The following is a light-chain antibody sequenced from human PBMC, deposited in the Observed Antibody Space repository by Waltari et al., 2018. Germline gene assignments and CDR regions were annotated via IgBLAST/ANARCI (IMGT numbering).Light chain of an antibody. CDR3: QQYYDGST. J-gene: IGKJ5*01. Sequence: DIVMTQSPDSLAVSLGERATINCKSSQSVLYTSNNKNYLAWYQKKPGQPPRLLIYWASTRESGVPDRFSGSGSGTDFTLTISSLQAEDVAVYFCQQYYDGSTFGQGTRLEIK. V-gene: IGKV4-1*01. CDR1: QSVLYTSNNKNY. CDR2: WAS.